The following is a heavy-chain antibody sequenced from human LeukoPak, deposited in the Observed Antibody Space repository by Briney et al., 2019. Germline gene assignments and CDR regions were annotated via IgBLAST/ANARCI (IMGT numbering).Heavy chain of an antibody. CDR2: ISTTGGYT. CDR3: AKKPATIKFPFDI. Sequence: GGSLRLSCVGSGFSFSTYDMGWVRQTPGKGLEWISAISTTGGYTEDADSVKGRFTISRDNSQNTLFLQMHSLRAEDTAVYYCAKKPATIKFPFDIWGQGTLVTVSP. CDR1: GFSFSTYD. J-gene: IGHJ4*02. D-gene: IGHD5-24*01. V-gene: IGHV3-23*01.